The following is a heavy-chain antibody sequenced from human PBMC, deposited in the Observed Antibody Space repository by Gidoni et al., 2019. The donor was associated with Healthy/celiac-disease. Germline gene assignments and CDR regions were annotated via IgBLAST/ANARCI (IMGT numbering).Heavy chain of an antibody. V-gene: IGHV3-74*01. J-gene: IGHJ3*02. CDR3: ARGDVVVPAAMVAFDI. Sequence: EVQLVEYGGGLVQPGGSLRPFCAASGFTFSSSWMHWVRQAPGKGLVWVSRINGDRSSTSYADSEKGRFTISRDNAKNTLYLQMNSLRAEDTAVYYCARGDVVVPAAMVAFDIWGQGTMVTVSS. CDR1: GFTFSSSW. D-gene: IGHD2-2*01. CDR2: INGDRSST.